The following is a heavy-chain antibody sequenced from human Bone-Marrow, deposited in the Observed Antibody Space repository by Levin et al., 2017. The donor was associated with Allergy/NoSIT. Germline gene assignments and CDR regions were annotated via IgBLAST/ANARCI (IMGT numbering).Heavy chain of an antibody. V-gene: IGHV3-30-3*01. CDR3: ARDKAPMVRSSYNWFDP. J-gene: IGHJ5*02. CDR1: GFTFSSYA. CDR2: ISYDGSNK. Sequence: LSLTCAASGFTFSSYAMHWVRQAPGKGLEWVAVISYDGSNKYYADSVKGRFTISRDNSKNTLYLQMNSLRAEDTAVYYCARDKAPMVRSSYNWFDPWGQGTLVTVSS. D-gene: IGHD3-10*01.